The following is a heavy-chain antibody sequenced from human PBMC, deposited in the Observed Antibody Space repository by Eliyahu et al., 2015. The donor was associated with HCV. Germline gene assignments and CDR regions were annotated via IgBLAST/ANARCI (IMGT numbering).Heavy chain of an antibody. V-gene: IGHV3-23*01. CDR3: AKVSTRDYYYDSSGQPTNDAFDI. J-gene: IGHJ3*02. CDR2: ISGSGGST. CDR1: GFTFSSXA. D-gene: IGHD3-22*01. Sequence: EVQLLESGGGLVQPGGSLRLSCAASGFTFSSXAXSWVRRAPGKGLEWVSAISGSGGSTYYADSVKGRFTISRDNSKNTLYLQMNSLRAEDTAVYYCAKVSTRDYYYDSSGQPTNDAFDIWGQGTMVTVSS.